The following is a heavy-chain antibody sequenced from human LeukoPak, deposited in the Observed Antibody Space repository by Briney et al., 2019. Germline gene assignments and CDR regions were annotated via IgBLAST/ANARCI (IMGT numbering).Heavy chain of an antibody. J-gene: IGHJ5*02. CDR3: ARSRRGSSNWFDP. CDR1: GYTFTGYY. D-gene: IGHD2-15*01. CDR2: INPNSGGT. V-gene: IGHV1-2*02. Sequence: ASVKVSCKASGYTFTGYYMHWVRQAPGQGLEWMGWINPNSGGTNYAQKFQGRVTMTRDTSISTAYMELSRLRSDDTAVYYCARSRRGSSNWFDPRGQGTLVTVSS.